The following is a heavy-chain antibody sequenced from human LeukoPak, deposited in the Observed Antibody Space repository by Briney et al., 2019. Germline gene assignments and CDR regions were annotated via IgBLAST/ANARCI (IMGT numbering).Heavy chain of an antibody. V-gene: IGHV1-69*06. CDR2: IMPILSTA. J-gene: IGHJ4*02. D-gene: IGHD2-2*01. CDR1: GYIFTSYG. CDR3: ASGRTDIVVVPATLRNYYFDY. Sequence: PVKVSCKASGYIFTSYGISWVRQAPGQGLEWMGGIMPILSTANYAQKFQGRVTITADKSTSTAYMELSSLRSEDTAVYYCASGRTDIVVVPATLRNYYFDYWGQGTLVTVSS.